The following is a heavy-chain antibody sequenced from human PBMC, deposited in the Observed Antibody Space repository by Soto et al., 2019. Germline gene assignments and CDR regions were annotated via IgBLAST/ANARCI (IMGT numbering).Heavy chain of an antibody. V-gene: IGHV4-61*01. CDR2: IYYSGST. D-gene: IGHD6-13*01. Sequence: SETLSLTCTVSGGSVSSGSYYWSWIRQPPGKGLEWIGYIYYSGSTNYNPSLKSRVTISVGTSKNQFSLKLSSVTAADTAVYYCARDRIAAAGLDYWGQGTLVTVS. J-gene: IGHJ4*02. CDR1: GGSVSSGSYY. CDR3: ARDRIAAAGLDY.